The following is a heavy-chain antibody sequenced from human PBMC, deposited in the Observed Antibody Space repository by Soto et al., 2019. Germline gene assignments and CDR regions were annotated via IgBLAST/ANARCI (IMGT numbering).Heavy chain of an antibody. J-gene: IGHJ4*02. D-gene: IGHD3-10*01. CDR3: ARAHPLRPGSYYFDY. V-gene: IGHV3-13*01. CDR1: GFTFSSYD. Sequence: WGSLRLSCAASGFTFSSYDMHWVRQATGKGLEWVSAIGTAGDTYYPGSVKGRFTISRENAKNSLYLQMNSLRAGDTAVYYCARAHPLRPGSYYFDYWGQGTLVTVSS. CDR2: IGTAGDT.